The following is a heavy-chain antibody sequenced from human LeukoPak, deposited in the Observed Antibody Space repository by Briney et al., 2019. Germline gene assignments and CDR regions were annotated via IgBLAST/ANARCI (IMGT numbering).Heavy chain of an antibody. D-gene: IGHD5-18*01. CDR3: ARVRGYSYGELDY. CDR1: GGSISSGGYY. Sequence: SETLSLTCTVSGGSISSGGYYWSWIRQHPGKGLEWIGYISYSGNTYYNPSLNSRVTISVGTSKSQFSLKLSSVTAADTAVYYCARVRGYSYGELDYWGQGTLVTVSS. V-gene: IGHV4-31*03. CDR2: ISYSGNT. J-gene: IGHJ4*02.